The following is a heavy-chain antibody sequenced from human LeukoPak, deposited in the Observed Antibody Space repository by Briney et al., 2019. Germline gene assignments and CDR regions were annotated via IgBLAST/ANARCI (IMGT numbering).Heavy chain of an antibody. CDR3: AHPSTPDYGGLDY. CDR1: GFTFRLYV. V-gene: IGHV3-23*01. J-gene: IGHJ4*02. Sequence: PGGSLRLSCAASGFTFRLYVMTWVRQAPGKGPEWDSAITGSGGSIYYADSVRGRFTISRDNSKNTLYLQMSSLRAEDTAIYYCAHPSTPDYGGLDYWGQGTLVTVSS. CDR2: ITGSGGSI. D-gene: IGHD4-17*01.